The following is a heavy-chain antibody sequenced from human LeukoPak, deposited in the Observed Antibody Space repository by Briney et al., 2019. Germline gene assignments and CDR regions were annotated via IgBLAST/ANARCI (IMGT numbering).Heavy chain of an antibody. J-gene: IGHJ5*02. CDR3: ARDALSVVAATLGFDP. Sequence: GGSLRLSCAASGFTFSSYWMHWVRQAPGKGLVWASRINSDGSSTSYAGSVKGRFTISRDNAKNTLYLQMNSLRAEDTAVYYCARDALSVVAATLGFDPWGQGTLVTVSS. V-gene: IGHV3-74*01. CDR2: INSDGSST. D-gene: IGHD2-15*01. CDR1: GFTFSSYW.